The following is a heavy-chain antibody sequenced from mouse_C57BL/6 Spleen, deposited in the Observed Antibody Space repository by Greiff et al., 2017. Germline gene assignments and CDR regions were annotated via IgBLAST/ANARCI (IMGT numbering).Heavy chain of an antibody. CDR1: GYAFSSSW. V-gene: IGHV1-82*01. D-gene: IGHD1-1*01. J-gene: IGHJ4*01. CDR2: IYPGDGDT. Sequence: VQRVESGPELVKPGASVKISCKASGYAFSSSWMNWVKQRPGKGLEWIGRIYPGDGDTNYNGKFKGKATLTADKSSSTAYMQLSSLTSEDSAVYFCASPFITTVVATPYYAMDYWGQGTSVTVSS. CDR3: ASPFITTVVATPYYAMDY.